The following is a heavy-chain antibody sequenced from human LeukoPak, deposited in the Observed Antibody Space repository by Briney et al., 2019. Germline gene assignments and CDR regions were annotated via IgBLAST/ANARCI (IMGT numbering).Heavy chain of an antibody. CDR2: IWFDGSNK. V-gene: IGHV3-33*01. J-gene: IGHJ4*02. D-gene: IGHD7-27*01. CDR3: ARDITGDPPPYYFDY. Sequence: GGSLRLSCAASGFIFSSYGMNWVRQAPGKGLEWVAIIWFDGSNKYYADSVKGRFTISRDNSKSMLYLQMNSLRAEDTAVYYCARDITGDPPPYYFDYWGQGSLVTVSS. CDR1: GFIFSSYG.